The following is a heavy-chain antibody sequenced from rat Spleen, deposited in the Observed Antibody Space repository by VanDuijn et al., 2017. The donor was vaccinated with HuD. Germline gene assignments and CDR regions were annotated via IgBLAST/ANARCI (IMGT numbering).Heavy chain of an antibody. CDR1: GFTFSDYY. D-gene: IGHD1-1*01. J-gene: IGHJ1*01. V-gene: IGHV5-20*01. CDR3: AREDYSDWYFDF. Sequence: EVQLVKSDGGLVQPGRSLKLSCAASGFTFSDYYMAWVRQAPTKGLEWVATISYDGGDTYYRDSVKGRFTISRDNSKSSLYLQMDSLRSEDTATYYCAREDYSDWYFDFWGPGTLVTVSS. CDR2: ISYDGGDT.